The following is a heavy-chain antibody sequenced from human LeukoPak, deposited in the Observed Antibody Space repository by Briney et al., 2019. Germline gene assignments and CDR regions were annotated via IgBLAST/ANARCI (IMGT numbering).Heavy chain of an antibody. CDR3: ARVGRHYDSSGYYFLDY. Sequence: SETLSLTCAVYGGSFSGYYWSWIRQPPGKGLEWIGEINRSGSTNYNPSLKSRVTISVDTSKNQFSLKLSSVTAADTAVYYCARVGRHYDSSGYYFLDYWGQGTLATVSS. V-gene: IGHV4-34*01. J-gene: IGHJ4*02. CDR2: INRSGST. CDR1: GGSFSGYY. D-gene: IGHD3-22*01.